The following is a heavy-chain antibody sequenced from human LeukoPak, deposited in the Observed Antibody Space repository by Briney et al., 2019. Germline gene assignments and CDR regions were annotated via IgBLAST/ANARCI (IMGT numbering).Heavy chain of an antibody. CDR1: GGSISSGGYY. CDR2: TYYSGST. V-gene: IGHV4-31*03. D-gene: IGHD4-17*01. Sequence: SETLSLTCTVSGGSISSGGYYWSWIRQHPGKGLEWIGYTYYSGSTYYNPSLKSRVTISVDTSKNQFSLKLSSVTAADTAVYYCARDQAVTTQNWFDPWGQGTLVTVSS. CDR3: ARDQAVTTQNWFDP. J-gene: IGHJ5*02.